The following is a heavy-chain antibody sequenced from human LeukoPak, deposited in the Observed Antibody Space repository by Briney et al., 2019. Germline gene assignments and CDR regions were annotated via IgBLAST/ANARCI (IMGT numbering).Heavy chain of an antibody. CDR3: ARDMVGGEDS. J-gene: IGHJ4*02. CDR2: IYSGGST. D-gene: IGHD3-10*01. CDR1: GFTVSSNY. V-gene: IGHV3-66*01. Sequence: GGSLRLSCAASGFTVSSNYMSWVRQAPGKGLEWVSVIYSGGSTYYADSVKGRFSISSDNSKNTLYLQMNSLRADDTAVYYCARDMVGGEDSWGQGTLVTVSS.